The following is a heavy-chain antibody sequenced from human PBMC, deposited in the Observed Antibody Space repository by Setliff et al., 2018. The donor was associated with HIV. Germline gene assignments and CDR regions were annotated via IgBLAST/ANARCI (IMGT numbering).Heavy chain of an antibody. Sequence: PSETLSLTCTVSGGSISGYYWSWIRQPPGKGLEWIGYIYYIGTTNYNPSLTSRVTISVDTSKNQFSLKPSSVTAADTAVYYCARAPDVDTAMAPRYYFDYWGQGTQVTVSS. J-gene: IGHJ4*02. CDR1: GGSISGYY. CDR3: ARAPDVDTAMAPRYYFDY. CDR2: IYYIGTT. D-gene: IGHD5-18*01. V-gene: IGHV4-59*12.